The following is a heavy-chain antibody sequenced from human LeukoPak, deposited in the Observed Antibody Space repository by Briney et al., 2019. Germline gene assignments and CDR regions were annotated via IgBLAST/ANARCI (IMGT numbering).Heavy chain of an antibody. J-gene: IGHJ4*02. Sequence: SVKVSCKASGYTFIGYYVHWVRQAPGQGLEWMGGIIPIFGTANYAQKFQGRVTITADESTSTAYMELSSLRSEDTAVYYCARDAYDSSGFITWSADYWGQGTLVTVSS. V-gene: IGHV1-69*13. CDR3: ARDAYDSSGFITWSADY. CDR1: GYTFIGYY. CDR2: IIPIFGTA. D-gene: IGHD3-22*01.